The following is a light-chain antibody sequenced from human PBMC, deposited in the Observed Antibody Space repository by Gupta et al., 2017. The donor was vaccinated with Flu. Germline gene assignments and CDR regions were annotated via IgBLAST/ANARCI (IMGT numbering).Light chain of an antibody. CDR1: QGLVHSDGNTY. J-gene: IGKJ2*01. Sequence: ISCRSSQGLVHSDGNTYLNWFHQRPGQPPRRLIYRVSNRDSGVPDRISGSGSGTDFTLKISGGEAEDVGIYYCMQGVHWPYTFGQGTKLEIK. V-gene: IGKV2-30*02. CDR3: MQGVHWPYT. CDR2: RVS.